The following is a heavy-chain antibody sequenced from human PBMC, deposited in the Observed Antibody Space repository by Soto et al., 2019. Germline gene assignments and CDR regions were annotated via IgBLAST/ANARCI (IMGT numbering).Heavy chain of an antibody. CDR3: ARSPIGPEYGSAKKRPFDY. CDR2: IYHSGST. V-gene: IGHV4-4*02. D-gene: IGHD3-10*01. CDR1: GGSISSSNW. J-gene: IGHJ4*02. Sequence: QVQLQESGPGLVKPSGTLSLTCAVSGGSISSSNWWSWVRQPPGKGLEWIGEIYHSGSTNYNPSLKSRVTISVDKSKTQFSLKLSSVTAADTAVYYCARSPIGPEYGSAKKRPFDYWGQGTLVTVSS.